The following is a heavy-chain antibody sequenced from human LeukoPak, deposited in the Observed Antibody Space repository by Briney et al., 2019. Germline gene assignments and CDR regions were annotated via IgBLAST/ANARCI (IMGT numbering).Heavy chain of an antibody. CDR3: SLRTGDYYYYGMDV. Sequence: SSETLSLTCAVYGGSFSGYYWSWIRQPPGKGLEWIGEINHSGSTNYNPSLKSRVTISVDTSKNQFSLKLGSVTAADTAVYYCSLRTGDYYYYGMDVWGQGTTVTVSS. J-gene: IGHJ6*02. D-gene: IGHD1/OR15-1a*01. CDR1: GGSFSGYY. V-gene: IGHV4-34*01. CDR2: INHSGST.